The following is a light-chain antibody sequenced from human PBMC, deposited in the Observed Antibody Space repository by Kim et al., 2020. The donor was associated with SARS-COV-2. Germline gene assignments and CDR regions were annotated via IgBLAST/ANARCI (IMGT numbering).Light chain of an antibody. CDR2: GAS. V-gene: IGKV3-15*01. CDR3: KQYNNWPYT. J-gene: IGKJ2*01. CDR1: QSVSSN. Sequence: SVSPGERATLACRARQSVSSNLAWYQQTPGQAPRLLIYGASTRATGIPARFSGTGSGTEFTLTISSLQSEDFAVYYCKQYNNWPYTFGQGTKLEIK.